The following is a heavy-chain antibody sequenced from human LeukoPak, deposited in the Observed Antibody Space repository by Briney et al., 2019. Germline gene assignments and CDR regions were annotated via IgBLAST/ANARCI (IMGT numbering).Heavy chain of an antibody. D-gene: IGHD6-6*01. CDR2: ISGSGGST. Sequence: PSETLSLTCAVYGGSFSGYYWSWVRQAPGKGLEWVSAISGSGGSTYYADSVKGRFTISRDNSKNTLYLQMNSLRAEDTAVYYCAKDLAPSSSSESDYWGQGTLVTVSS. CDR1: GGSFSGYY. J-gene: IGHJ4*02. V-gene: IGHV3-23*01. CDR3: AKDLAPSSSSESDY.